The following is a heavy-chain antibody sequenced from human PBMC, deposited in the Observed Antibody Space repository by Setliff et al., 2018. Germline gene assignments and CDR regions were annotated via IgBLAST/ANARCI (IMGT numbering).Heavy chain of an antibody. CDR2: IYYSGST. Sequence: SETLSLTCTVSGGSISSSSYYWGWIRQPPEKGLEWIGSIYYSGSTYYNPSLKSRVTISVDTSKNQFSLKLSSVTAADTAMYYCARDYYDSRGSYAFDIWGQGTVVTVSS. CDR3: ARDYYDSRGSYAFDI. D-gene: IGHD3-22*01. J-gene: IGHJ3*02. CDR1: GGSISSSSYY. V-gene: IGHV4-39*02.